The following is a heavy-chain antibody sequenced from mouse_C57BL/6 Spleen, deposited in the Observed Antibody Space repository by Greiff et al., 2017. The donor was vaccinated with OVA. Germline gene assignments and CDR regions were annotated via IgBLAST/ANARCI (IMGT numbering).Heavy chain of an antibody. D-gene: IGHD4-1*01. Sequence: EVKLMESGGGLVKPGGSLKLSCAASGFTFSDYGMHWVRQAPEKGLEWVAYISSGSSTIYYADTVKGRFTISRDNAKNTLFLQMTSLRSEDTAMYYCARGDWDWYFDVWHRDHGHRLL. CDR3: ARGDWDWYFDV. J-gene: IGHJ1*03. CDR2: ISSGSSTI. CDR1: GFTFSDYG. V-gene: IGHV5-17*01.